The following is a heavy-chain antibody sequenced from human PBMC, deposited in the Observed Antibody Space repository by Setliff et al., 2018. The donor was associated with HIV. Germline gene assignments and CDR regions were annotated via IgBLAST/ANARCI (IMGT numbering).Heavy chain of an antibody. CDR2: IYTSGST. D-gene: IGHD6-13*01. J-gene: IGHJ4*02. Sequence: KSSETLSLTCTVSGGSISSYYWSWIRQPAGKGLEWIGRIYTSGSTNYNPSLKSRVTMSVDTSKNQFSLKLSSVTAADTAVYYCAKTGGSSWYFYFDYWGQGTLVTVSS. CDR1: GGSISSYY. V-gene: IGHV4-4*07. CDR3: AKTGGSSWYFYFDY.